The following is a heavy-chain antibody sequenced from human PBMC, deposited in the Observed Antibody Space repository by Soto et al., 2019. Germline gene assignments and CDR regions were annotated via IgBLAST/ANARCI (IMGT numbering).Heavy chain of an antibody. J-gene: IGHJ6*02. V-gene: IGHV1-69*13. Sequence: SVKVSCKASGGTFSSYAISWVRQAPGQGLEWKGGIIPIFGTANYAQKFQGRVTITADESTSTAYMELSSLRSEDTAVYYCARDNKGITIFGVAYSYYYYGMDVWGQGTTVTVSS. CDR1: GGTFSSYA. D-gene: IGHD3-3*01. CDR2: IIPIFGTA. CDR3: ARDNKGITIFGVAYSYYYYGMDV.